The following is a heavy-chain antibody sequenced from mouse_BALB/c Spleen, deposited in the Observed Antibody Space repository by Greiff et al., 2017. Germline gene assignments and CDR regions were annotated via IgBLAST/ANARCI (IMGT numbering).Heavy chain of an antibody. CDR3: ARDGDYDVRAMDY. Sequence: QVQLQQSGAELARPGASVKMSCKASGYTFTSYTMHWVKQRPGQGLEWIGYINPSSGYTNYNQKFKDKATLTADKSSSTAYMQLSSLSSEDSAVYYCARDGDYDVRAMDYWGQGTSVTVSS. CDR2: INPSSGYT. V-gene: IGHV1-4*01. J-gene: IGHJ4*01. D-gene: IGHD2-4*01. CDR1: GYTFTSYT.